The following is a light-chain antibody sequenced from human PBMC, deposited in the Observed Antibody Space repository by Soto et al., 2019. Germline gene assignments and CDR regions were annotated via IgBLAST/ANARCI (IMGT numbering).Light chain of an antibody. V-gene: IGKV1-5*03. J-gene: IGKJ1*01. CDR1: QSIDTA. Sequence: IQMTQSPSTLSASVGDRVTITCRASQSIDTALAWYQQKPGRAPNLLIYMASTLESGVSSRFSGSAAGTEFTLTISNLQPEDLAAYYCQHHKSYPRTFGQGTKVEI. CDR3: QHHKSYPRT. CDR2: MAS.